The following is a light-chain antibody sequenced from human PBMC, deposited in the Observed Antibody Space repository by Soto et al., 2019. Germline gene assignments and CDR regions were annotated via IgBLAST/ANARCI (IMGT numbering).Light chain of an antibody. CDR3: QQSYSNPIT. Sequence: DIQMTQSPSSLSDSVGDRFTITCRASQSIMSFLNWYQQQPGKAPKLLIFAASILRGGVPSRFSGSGSGTDFSLTISSLQPEDYATYYCQQSYSNPITFGQGTRLEIK. J-gene: IGKJ5*01. V-gene: IGKV1-39*01. CDR1: QSIMSF. CDR2: AAS.